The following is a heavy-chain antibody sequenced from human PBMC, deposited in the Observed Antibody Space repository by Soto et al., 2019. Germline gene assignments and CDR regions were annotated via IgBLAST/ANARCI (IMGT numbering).Heavy chain of an antibody. V-gene: IGHV3-23*01. J-gene: IGHJ6*02. CDR3: AMSVAGHYYYGMDV. D-gene: IGHD6-19*01. CDR2: ISGSGGST. CDR1: GFTFSSYA. Sequence: EVQLLESGGGLVQPGGSLRLSCAASGFTFSSYAMSWVRQAPGKGLEWVSAISGSGGSTYYADSVKGRFTIPRDNSKNTLYLQMNSLRAEDTAVYYCAMSVAGHYYYGMDVWGQGTTVTVSS.